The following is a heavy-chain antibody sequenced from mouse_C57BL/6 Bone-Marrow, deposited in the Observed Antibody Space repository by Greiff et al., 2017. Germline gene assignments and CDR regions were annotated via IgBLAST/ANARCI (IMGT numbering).Heavy chain of an antibody. CDR3: ARWGATVVALDY. J-gene: IGHJ2*01. Sequence: VQLQQSGPELVKPGASVKISCKASGYTFTDYYMNWVKQSHGKSLEWIGDINPNNGGTSYNQKFKGKATLTVDKSSSTAYMELRSLTSEDSAVYYCARWGATVVALDYWGQGTTLTVSS. CDR2: INPNNGGT. CDR1: GYTFTDYY. D-gene: IGHD1-1*01. V-gene: IGHV1-26*01.